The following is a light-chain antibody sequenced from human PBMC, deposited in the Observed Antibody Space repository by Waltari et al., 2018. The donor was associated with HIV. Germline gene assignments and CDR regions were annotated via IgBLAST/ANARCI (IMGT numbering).Light chain of an antibody. Sequence: DIVMTQSPLSLPVTPGEPASISCRSSQSLLHSNGYTYLNWYLQKPGQSPHLLIYLAANRASGVPDRFSGRGSGTDFTLKISRVEAEDVGVYYCMQALQTPWTFGQGTKVEIK. CDR2: LAA. V-gene: IGKV2-28*01. J-gene: IGKJ1*01. CDR3: MQALQTPWT. CDR1: QSLLHSNGYTY.